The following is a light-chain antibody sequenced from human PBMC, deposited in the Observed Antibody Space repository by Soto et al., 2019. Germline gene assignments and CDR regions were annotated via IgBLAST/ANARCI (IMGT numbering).Light chain of an antibody. CDR3: QSYDSSLSGSV. CDR2: GNS. J-gene: IGLJ2*01. CDR1: SSNIGAGYD. V-gene: IGLV1-40*01. Sequence: QSVLTQPPSVSGAPGQRVTISCTGSSSNIGAGYDVHWYQQLPGTAPKLLIYGNSKRPSGVPDRFSGSKSGTSASLTITGLQAEDEADYYCQSYDSSLSGSVFGGGT.